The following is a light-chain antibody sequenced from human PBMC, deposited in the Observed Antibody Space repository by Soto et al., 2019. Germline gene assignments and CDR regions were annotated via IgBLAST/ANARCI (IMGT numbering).Light chain of an antibody. CDR1: SSNIGAGYV. Sequence: QSVLTQPPSVSGAPGQRVTISCTGSSSNIGAGYVVHWYQQLPGAAPKLLIFSDNNRPSGVPDRFSGSKSGISASLAITGLQTEDEADYYCQTYDNNSCYVFGTGTKATVL. J-gene: IGLJ1*01. CDR3: QTYDNNSCYV. V-gene: IGLV1-40*01. CDR2: SDN.